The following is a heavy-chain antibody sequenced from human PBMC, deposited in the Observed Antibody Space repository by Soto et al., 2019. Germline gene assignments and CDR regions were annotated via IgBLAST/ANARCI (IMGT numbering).Heavy chain of an antibody. Sequence: ASVKVSCKASGYTFTGYYMHWVRQAPGQGLEWMGWINPNSGGTNYAQKFQGRVTMTEDTSTDTAYMELSSLRSEDTAVYYCATLVAPRGYYYYGMDVWGQGTTVTVSS. J-gene: IGHJ6*02. CDR2: INPNSGGT. V-gene: IGHV1-2*02. D-gene: IGHD5-12*01. CDR3: ATLVAPRGYYYYGMDV. CDR1: GYTFTGYY.